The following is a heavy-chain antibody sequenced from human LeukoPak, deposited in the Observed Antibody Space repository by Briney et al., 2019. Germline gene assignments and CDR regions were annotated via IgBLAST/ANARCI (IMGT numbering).Heavy chain of an antibody. CDR2: ISGSGGST. J-gene: IGHJ3*02. CDR1: GFTFSSYA. Sequence: PGGSLRLSCAASGFTFSSYAMSWVRQAPGKGLEWVSAISGSGGSTYYADSVKGRLTISRDNSKNTLYLQMNSLRAEDTAVYYCAKDRRPYYYDSSGYYPYAFDIWGQGTMATVSS. D-gene: IGHD3-22*01. CDR3: AKDRRPYYYDSSGYYPYAFDI. V-gene: IGHV3-23*01.